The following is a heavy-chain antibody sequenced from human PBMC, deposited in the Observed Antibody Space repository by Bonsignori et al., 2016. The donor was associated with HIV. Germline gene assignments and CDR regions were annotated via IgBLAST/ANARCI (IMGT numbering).Heavy chain of an antibody. Sequence: VRQAPGKGLEWLAVVSSGGNNKFYGESVKGRFTISRDNSKNTLSLQMNSLRAEDTAVYFCTRGEKLGDLRGYFQVWGQGTLVTVSS. J-gene: IGHJ1*01. CDR2: VSSGGNNK. V-gene: IGHV3-30*03. CDR3: TRGEKLGDLRGYFQV. D-gene: IGHD3-16*01.